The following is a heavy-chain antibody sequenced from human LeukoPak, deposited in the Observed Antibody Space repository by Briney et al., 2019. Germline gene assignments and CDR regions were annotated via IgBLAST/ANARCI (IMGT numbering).Heavy chain of an antibody. J-gene: IGHJ4*02. Sequence: GGSLRLSCAASGFTFSNYEMNWVRQAPGKGLEWVSYISRSGSIYYADSVKGRFTISRDNAKNSLYLQMNSLRAEDTAVYYCARALASSWYYFDYWGQGTLVTVSS. CDR3: ARALASSWYYFDY. CDR2: ISRSGSI. V-gene: IGHV3-48*03. CDR1: GFTFSNYE. D-gene: IGHD6-13*01.